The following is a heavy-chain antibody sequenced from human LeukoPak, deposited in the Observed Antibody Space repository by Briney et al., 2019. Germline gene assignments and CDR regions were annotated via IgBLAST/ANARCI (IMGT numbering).Heavy chain of an antibody. V-gene: IGHV3-21*01. D-gene: IGHD6-13*01. CDR2: ISSSSSYM. CDR1: GFTFRTYA. CDR3: ASAGLVYSSGWYLETPFDY. Sequence: GRSLRLSCAASGFTFRTYAMNWVRQAPGKGLEWVSSISSSSSYMYYADSVKGRFTISRDNAKNSLYLQMNSLRAEDTAVYYCASAGLVYSSGWYLETPFDYWGQGTLVTVSS. J-gene: IGHJ4*02.